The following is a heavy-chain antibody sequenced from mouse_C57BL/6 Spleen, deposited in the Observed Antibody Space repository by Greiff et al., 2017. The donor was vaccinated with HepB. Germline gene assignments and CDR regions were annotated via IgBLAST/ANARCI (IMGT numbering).Heavy chain of an antibody. Sequence: VQLQQSGAELARPGASVKMSCKASGYTFTSYTMHWVKQRPGQGLEWIGYINPSSGYTKYNQKFKDKATLTADKSSSTAYMQLSSLTSGDSAVYYCARDGNFAYWGQGTLVTVSA. CDR2: INPSSGYT. D-gene: IGHD2-1*01. J-gene: IGHJ3*01. CDR1: GYTFTSYT. V-gene: IGHV1-4*01. CDR3: ARDGNFAY.